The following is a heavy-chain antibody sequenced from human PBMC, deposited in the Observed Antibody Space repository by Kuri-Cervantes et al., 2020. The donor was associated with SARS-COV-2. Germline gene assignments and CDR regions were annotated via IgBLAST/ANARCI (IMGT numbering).Heavy chain of an antibody. CDR1: GGTFSSYA. CDR2: IISVFGIE. J-gene: IGHJ6*03. CDR3: ALGYWGSGYPRYYYYMDV. Sequence: SVKVSCKASGGTFSSYAITWVRQAPGQGLEWMGGIISVFGIEDYAQKFQGRVTITADESTSTGYMELTSLTPDDTAVYYCALGYWGSGYPRYYYYMDVWGKGTTVTVSS. V-gene: IGHV1-69*13. D-gene: IGHD3-22*01.